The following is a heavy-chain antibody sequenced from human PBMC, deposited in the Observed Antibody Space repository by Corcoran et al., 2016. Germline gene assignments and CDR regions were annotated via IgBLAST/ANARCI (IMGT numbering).Heavy chain of an antibody. CDR1: GFTFSSYS. D-gene: IGHD2-2*01. CDR3: ARDLMRSRDGYNGPFVY. J-gene: IGHJ4*02. V-gene: IGHV3-21*01. Sequence: EVQLVESGGGLVKPGGSLRLSCAASGFTFSSYSMNWVRQAPGKGLEWVSSISSSSSYIYYADSVKGRFTISRDNAKNSLYLQMNSLRAEDTAVYYCARDLMRSRDGYNGPFVYWGQGTLVTVSS. CDR2: ISSSSSYI.